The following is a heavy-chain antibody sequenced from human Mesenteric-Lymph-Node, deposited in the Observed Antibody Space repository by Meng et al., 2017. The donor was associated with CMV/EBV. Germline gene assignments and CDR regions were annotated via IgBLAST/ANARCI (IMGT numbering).Heavy chain of an antibody. D-gene: IGHD3-16*01. Sequence: GGSLRLSCAASGFKFNSYAMTWVRQAPGKGLQWVSAISNSGGSTYYADSVKGRFTISRDNSKNTVYLQMNSLRAEDTAVYHCVVGYDSRKVAYWGQGTLVTVSS. CDR2: ISNSGGST. V-gene: IGHV3-23*01. CDR1: GFKFNSYA. CDR3: VVGYDSRKVAY. J-gene: IGHJ4*02.